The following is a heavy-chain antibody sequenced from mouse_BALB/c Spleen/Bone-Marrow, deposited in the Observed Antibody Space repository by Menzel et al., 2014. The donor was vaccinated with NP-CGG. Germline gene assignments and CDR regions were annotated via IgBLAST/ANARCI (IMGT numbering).Heavy chain of an antibody. CDR1: GYTFTSYW. CDR2: IYPGSGST. Sequence: LQQSGSELVRPGASVKLSCKASGYTFTSYWMHWVKQRPGQGLEWIGNIYPGSGSTNYDEKFKSKATLTVDTSSSTAYMQLSSLTSEDSAVYYCTSLRLPYWGRGTLVTVSA. D-gene: IGHD1-2*01. V-gene: IGHV1S22*01. CDR3: TSLRLPY. J-gene: IGHJ3*01.